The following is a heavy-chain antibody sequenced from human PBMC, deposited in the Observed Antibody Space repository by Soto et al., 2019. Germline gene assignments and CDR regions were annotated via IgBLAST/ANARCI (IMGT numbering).Heavy chain of an antibody. CDR3: ARDRKLGPGPNYYYYGMDV. CDR1: GFTFQTYT. Sequence: GSLRLSCAASGFTFQTYTMNWVRPAPGKGLEMVSSISSSSAYIYYADSVKGRFTISRDNAKDSLFLQMNGLRAEDTAVYYCARDRKLGPGPNYYYYGMDVWGQGTTVTVSS. J-gene: IGHJ6*02. V-gene: IGHV3-21*01. CDR2: ISSSSAYI.